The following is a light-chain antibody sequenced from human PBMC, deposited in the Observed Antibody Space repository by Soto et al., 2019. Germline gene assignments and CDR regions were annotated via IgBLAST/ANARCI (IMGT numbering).Light chain of an antibody. V-gene: IGKV3-11*01. CDR3: QQRRNWPLT. CDR1: ESISSY. J-gene: IGKJ4*01. Sequence: EIVLTQSPATLSLSPGGRATLSCRASESISSYLAWYQQKPGQPPRLLIYGASNRATGIPARFSGSGSGTDFTLTISSLEPEDSAVYYCQQRRNWPLTFGGGTKVEIK. CDR2: GAS.